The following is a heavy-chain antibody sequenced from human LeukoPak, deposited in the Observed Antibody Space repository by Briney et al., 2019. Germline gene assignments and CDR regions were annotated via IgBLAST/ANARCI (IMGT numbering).Heavy chain of an antibody. CDR2: INSDGSST. CDR1: GFTFSSYW. CDR3: ARLVDDYLDAFDI. J-gene: IGHJ3*02. Sequence: PGVSLRLSCAASGFTFSSYWMHWVRQAPGKGLVWVSRINSDGSSTSYADSVKGRFTISRDNAKNTLYLQMNSLRAEDTAVYYCARLVDDYLDAFDIWGQGTMVTVSS. V-gene: IGHV3-74*01. D-gene: IGHD5-24*01.